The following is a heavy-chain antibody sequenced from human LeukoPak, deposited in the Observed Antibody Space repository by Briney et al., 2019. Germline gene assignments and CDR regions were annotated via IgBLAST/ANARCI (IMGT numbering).Heavy chain of an antibody. CDR1: GGSFSGYD. V-gene: IGHV4-34*01. D-gene: IGHD2-2*01. CDR2: INHSGGT. J-gene: IGHJ4*02. CDR3: ARVGGKIVVVPDGKRPAPYFDY. Sequence: SETLSLTCAVYGGSFSGYDWSWIRQPPGKGLEWVGEINHSGGTNYNPSLKSRVTISVDTSKNQFSLKLRSVTAADTAVYYCARVGGKIVVVPDGKRPAPYFDYWGQGTLVTVSS.